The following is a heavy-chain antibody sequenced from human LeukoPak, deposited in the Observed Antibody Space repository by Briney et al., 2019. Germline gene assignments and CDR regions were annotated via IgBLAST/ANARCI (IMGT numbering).Heavy chain of an antibody. J-gene: IGHJ4*02. CDR3: ARRRFVRGPDVVNPFDY. CDR1: GGSISSTFYY. V-gene: IGHV4-39*01. D-gene: IGHD2-8*01. CDR2: INYSGST. Sequence: PSDPLSLTCTVSGGSISSTFYYWGWIRQPPGKGLEWIGSINYSGSTCYNPSLKIRVTISVDTSKNQSSLKLSSVTAADTAVYYCARRRFVRGPDVVNPFDYWGQGTLVTVSS.